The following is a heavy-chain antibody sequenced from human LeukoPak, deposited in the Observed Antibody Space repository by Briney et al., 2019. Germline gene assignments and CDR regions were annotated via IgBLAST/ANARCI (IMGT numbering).Heavy chain of an antibody. V-gene: IGHV3-33*03. Sequence: GTSLRLSCAASAFSFSNYGMHWVRQAPGKGLEWVALIWYDGSNRYYADSVKGRFTISRDNAKNSLFLQMNSLRAEDTAVYYCARKMKTGDRVGTFDIWGQGTMVTVSS. CDR2: IWYDGSNR. CDR1: AFSFSNYG. J-gene: IGHJ3*02. CDR3: ARKMKTGDRVGTFDI. D-gene: IGHD1-1*01.